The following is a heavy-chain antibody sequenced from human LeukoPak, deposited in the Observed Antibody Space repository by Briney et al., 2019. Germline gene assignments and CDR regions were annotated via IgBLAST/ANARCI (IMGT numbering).Heavy chain of an antibody. V-gene: IGHV3-30*02. CDR2: IRNDGGYT. Sequence: GGSLRLSCAASGFTLSNYGLHWVRQAPGKGLECVSFIRNDGGYTFYAGSVRGRFTISRDNSKNTLYMQMNNLRVEDTAVYYCAKAGGFGRRGSYPNYWGQGTLVTVSS. CDR3: AKAGGFGRRGSYPNY. CDR1: GFTLSNYG. J-gene: IGHJ4*02. D-gene: IGHD1-26*01.